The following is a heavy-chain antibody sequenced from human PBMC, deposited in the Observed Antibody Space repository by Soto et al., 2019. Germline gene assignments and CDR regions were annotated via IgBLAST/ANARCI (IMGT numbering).Heavy chain of an antibody. CDR3: AYGRYYYYYMDV. J-gene: IGHJ6*03. CDR1: GYTFTSYA. CDR2: INAGNGNT. Sequence: ASVKVSCKASGYTFTSYAMHWVRQAPGQRLEWMGWINAGNGNTKYSQKFQGRVTITRDTSASTAYMELSSLRSEDTAVYYCAYGRYYYYYMDVWGKGTTVTVSS. D-gene: IGHD4-17*01. V-gene: IGHV1-3*01.